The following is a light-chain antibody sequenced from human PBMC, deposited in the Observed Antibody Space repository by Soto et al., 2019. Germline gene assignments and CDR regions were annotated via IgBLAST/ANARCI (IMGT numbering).Light chain of an antibody. Sequence: QSALTQPASVSGSPGQSITISCTGTSSDVGGYNYVSWYQQHPGKAPKLMTYDVSNRPSGVSNRFSGSKSGNTASLTISGLRAEDEDDYYCSSQYVFGTGTKLTVL. CDR2: DVS. CDR1: SSDVGGYNY. CDR3: SSQYV. V-gene: IGLV2-14*01. J-gene: IGLJ1*01.